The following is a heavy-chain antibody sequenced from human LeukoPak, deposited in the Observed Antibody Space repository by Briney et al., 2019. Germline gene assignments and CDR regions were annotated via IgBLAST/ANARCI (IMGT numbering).Heavy chain of an antibody. CDR1: GFTFSSYA. V-gene: IGHV3-23*01. D-gene: IGHD2-21*02. Sequence: GGSLRLSCAASGFTFSSYAMSWVRQAPGKGLESVSAISGSGGSTYYADSVKGRFTISRDNSKNTLYLQMNSLRAEDTAVYYCAKDPPIVVVTDAFDYWGQGTLVTVSS. J-gene: IGHJ4*02. CDR3: AKDPPIVVVTDAFDY. CDR2: ISGSGGST.